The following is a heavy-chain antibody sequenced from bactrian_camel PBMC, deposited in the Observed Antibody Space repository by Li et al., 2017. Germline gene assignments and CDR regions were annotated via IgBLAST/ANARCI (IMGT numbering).Heavy chain of an antibody. CDR1: GFTFDDSD. Sequence: HVQLVESGGGSVQAGGSLRLSCTASGFTFDDSDMDWYRKAPGNECELVSKISSDGTTYYAESVKGRFTISLDNANNTLYLQMNSLKSEDTAMYYCAATALIGGDGHCYIASRYKYWGQETQVTVS. CDR3: AATALIGGDGHCYIASRYKY. D-gene: IGHD7*01. CDR2: ISSDGTT. V-gene: IGHV3S55*01. J-gene: IGHJ4*01.